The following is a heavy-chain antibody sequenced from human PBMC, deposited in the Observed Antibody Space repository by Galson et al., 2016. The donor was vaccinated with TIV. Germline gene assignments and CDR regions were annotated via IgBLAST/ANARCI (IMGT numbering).Heavy chain of an antibody. CDR3: ARDIPCGGSCYFFDD. V-gene: IGHV1-69*05. D-gene: IGHD2-15*01. CDR1: GDTFRTYT. J-gene: IGHJ4*02. CDR2: ILPVSATT. Sequence: SVKVSCKASGDTFRTYTISWVRQAPGQGLEWMGGILPVSATTNYAQKFQDRVTITTDEFTSTVYLELSSLRSGDTAVYFCARDIPCGGSCYFFDDWGQGTLVTVSS.